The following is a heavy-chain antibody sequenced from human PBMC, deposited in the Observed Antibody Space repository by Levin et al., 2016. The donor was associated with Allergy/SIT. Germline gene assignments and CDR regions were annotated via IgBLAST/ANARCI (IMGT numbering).Heavy chain of an antibody. CDR3: ARDRTGVHYGMDV. CDR2: INSDGSST. D-gene: IGHD1-1*01. CDR1: GFTFSSYW. V-gene: IGHV3-74*01. J-gene: IGHJ6*02. Sequence: GESLKISCAASGFTFSSYWMHWVRQAPGKGLVWVSRINSDGSSTSYADSVKGRFTISRDNAKNTLYLQMNSLRAEDTAVYYCARDRTGVHYGMDVWGQGTTVTVSS.